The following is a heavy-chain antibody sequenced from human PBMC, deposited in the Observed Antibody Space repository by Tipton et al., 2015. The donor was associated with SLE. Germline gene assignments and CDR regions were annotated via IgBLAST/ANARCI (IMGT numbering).Heavy chain of an antibody. D-gene: IGHD2-21*01. Sequence: TLSLTCAVYGGSFSGYYWSWIRQPPGKGLEWIGEINHSGSTNYNPSLKSRVTISVDTSKNQFSLKLSSVTAADTAVYYCATRPGPYCGGDCPAGYYYYGMDVWGQGTTVTVSS. CDR1: GGSFSGYY. CDR3: ATRPGPYCGGDCPAGYYYYGMDV. V-gene: IGHV4-34*01. J-gene: IGHJ6*02. CDR2: INHSGST.